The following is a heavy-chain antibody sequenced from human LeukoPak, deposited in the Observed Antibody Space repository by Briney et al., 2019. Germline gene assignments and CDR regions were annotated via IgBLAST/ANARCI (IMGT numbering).Heavy chain of an antibody. J-gene: IGHJ6*03. CDR2: IYYSGST. V-gene: IGHV4-61*05. CDR3: ARTGGSFYFYYYMDV. D-gene: IGHD1-26*01. CDR1: GGSISSSSYY. Sequence: SETLSLTCTVSGGSISSSSYYWGWIRQPPGKGLEWIGYIYYSGSTSYNPSLKSRVTISVDTSKNQFSLKLSSVTAADTAVYYCARTGGSFYFYYYMDVWGKGTTVTVSS.